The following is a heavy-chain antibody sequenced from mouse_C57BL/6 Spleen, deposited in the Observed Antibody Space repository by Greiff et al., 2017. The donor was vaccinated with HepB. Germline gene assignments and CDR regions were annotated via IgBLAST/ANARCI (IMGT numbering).Heavy chain of an antibody. V-gene: IGHV1-66*01. CDR3: ARSLITTVVAHFDY. J-gene: IGHJ2*01. D-gene: IGHD1-1*01. CDR2: IYPGSGNT. Sequence: VQLQQSGPELVKPGASVKISCKASGYSFTSYYIHWVKQRPGQGLEWIGWIYPGSGNTKYNEKFKGKATLTADTSSSTAYMQLSSLTSEDSAVYYCARSLITTVVAHFDYWGQGTTLTVSS. CDR1: GYSFTSYY.